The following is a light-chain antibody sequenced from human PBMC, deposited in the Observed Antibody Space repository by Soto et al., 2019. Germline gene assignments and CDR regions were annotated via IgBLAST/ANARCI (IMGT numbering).Light chain of an antibody. J-gene: IGLJ1*01. Sequence: SYELTQPPSVSVAPGQTATISCGENNIDSRTAHWYQQKPGQAPLLVVYDNSFRPSGIPNRFPGSNSGNTATLTISRVEAGDEADYYCQVWDNVDDHIYVFGTGTKVTVL. CDR2: DNS. CDR1: NIDSRT. CDR3: QVWDNVDDHIYV. V-gene: IGLV3-21*02.